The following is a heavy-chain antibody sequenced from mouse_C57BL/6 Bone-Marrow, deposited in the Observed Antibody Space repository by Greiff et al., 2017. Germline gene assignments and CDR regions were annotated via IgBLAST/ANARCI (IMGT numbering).Heavy chain of an antibody. CDR1: GFSFNTYA. V-gene: IGHV10-1*01. Sequence: EVTLVESGGGLVQPKGSLKLSCAASGFSFNTYAMNWVRQAPGKGLEWVARIRSKSNNYATYYADSVKDRFTISRDDSESMLYLQMNNLKTEDTALYYCVRHDGYYEAYWGQGTLVTVSA. CDR2: IRSKSNNYAT. CDR3: VRHDGYYEAY. D-gene: IGHD2-3*01. J-gene: IGHJ3*01.